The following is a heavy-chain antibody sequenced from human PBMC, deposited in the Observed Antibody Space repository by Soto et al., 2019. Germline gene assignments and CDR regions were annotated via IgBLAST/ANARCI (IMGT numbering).Heavy chain of an antibody. CDR2: IKSKTDGGTT. CDR1: SVSNAW. V-gene: IGHV3-15*07. Sequence: SVSNAWMNWVRQAPGKGLEWVGRIKSKTDGGTTDYAAPVKGRFTISRDDSKNTLYLQMNSLKTEDTAVYCCTTDPPSDCTNGVCPLRYYYYGMDVWGQGTTVTVSS. J-gene: IGHJ6*02. D-gene: IGHD2-8*01. CDR3: TTDPPSDCTNGVCPLRYYYYGMDV.